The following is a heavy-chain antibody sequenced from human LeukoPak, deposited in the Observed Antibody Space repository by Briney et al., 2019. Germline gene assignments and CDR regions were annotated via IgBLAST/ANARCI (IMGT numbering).Heavy chain of an antibody. D-gene: IGHD5-12*01. J-gene: IGHJ4*02. CDR3: ARGPSAYHNT. CDR2: IYSGGST. V-gene: IGHV3-66*01. CDR1: GFTFSSYG. Sequence: GGTLRLSCAASGFTFSSYGMTWVRQAPGKGLEWVSLIYSGGSTYYADSVKGRFTISRDNSKNTLYLQMNSLRAEDTAVYYCARGPSAYHNTGGQGTLVTVSS.